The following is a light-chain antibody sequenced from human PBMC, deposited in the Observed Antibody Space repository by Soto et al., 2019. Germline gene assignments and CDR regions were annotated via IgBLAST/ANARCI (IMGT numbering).Light chain of an antibody. Sequence: EIVLTQSPGTLSLSPGDRATLSCRASQSVSSTYLAWYQQKPGQAPRLLIYDASSRATGIPDRFSGSGSGTDFTLTISRLEPEDFAVYYCQQYGSSPGFFTFVPGTKVDIK. J-gene: IGKJ3*01. V-gene: IGKV3-20*01. CDR1: QSVSSTY. CDR2: DAS. CDR3: QQYGSSPGFFT.